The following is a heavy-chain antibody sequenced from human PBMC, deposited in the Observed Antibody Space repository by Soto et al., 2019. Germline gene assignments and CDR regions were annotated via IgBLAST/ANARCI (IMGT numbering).Heavy chain of an antibody. Sequence: QVHLQQWGAGLLEPSETLSLTCADSGLSFDGFLWTWIRQSPGKGLEWIGEISRAGGSNYIPSLNGRLTITLDTSKDQFSLRLRSVTAADTAVYYCARVLLWFGAVEYWGQGTQVTVSS. V-gene: IGHV4-34*01. CDR2: ISRAGGS. CDR1: GLSFDGFL. D-gene: IGHD3-10*01. CDR3: ARVLLWFGAVEY. J-gene: IGHJ4*02.